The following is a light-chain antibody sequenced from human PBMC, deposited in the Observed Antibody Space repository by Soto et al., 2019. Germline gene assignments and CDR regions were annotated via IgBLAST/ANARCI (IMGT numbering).Light chain of an antibody. CDR1: SSDVGGYNY. CDR2: EVI. CDR3: SSYAGSNSLL. V-gene: IGLV2-8*01. Sequence: QSVLTQPPSASGSPGQSVTISCTGTSSDVGGYNYVSWYQQHPGKAPKLIIYEVIKRPSGVPDRFSGSRSGNTASLTVSGLQAEDEANYSCSSYAGSNSLLFGGGTKVTV. J-gene: IGLJ3*02.